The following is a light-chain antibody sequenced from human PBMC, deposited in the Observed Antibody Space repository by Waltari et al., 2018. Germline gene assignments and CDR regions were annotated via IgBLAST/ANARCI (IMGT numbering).Light chain of an antibody. CDR2: KVS. CDR1: QSFVHSDGNTY. V-gene: IGKV2-30*02. J-gene: IGKJ3*01. Sequence: DVVMTQSPLSLPITPGQPASISCRSSQSFVHSDGNTYLGWYQQKPGQPPRLLIYKVSNRDSGVPDRFSGSGAGTDFTLKISRVEAEDVGVYYCGQGTKVPFTFGPGTKLDIK. CDR3: GQGTKVPFT.